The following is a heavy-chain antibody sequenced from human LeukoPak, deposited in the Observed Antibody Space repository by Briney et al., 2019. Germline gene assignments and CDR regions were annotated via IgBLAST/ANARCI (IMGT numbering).Heavy chain of an antibody. V-gene: IGHV3-48*04. CDR3: ARDHRRLDY. CDR1: GFSFGTYS. Sequence: PGGSLRLSCAASGFSFGTYSMNWVRQAPGKGLEWVSYITDSGDSIYYADSVKGRFAVSRDNAQRSLYLQMHSLGAEDTAVYFCARDHRRLDYWGQGTLVTVSS. CDR2: ITDSGDSI. D-gene: IGHD3-16*02. J-gene: IGHJ4*02.